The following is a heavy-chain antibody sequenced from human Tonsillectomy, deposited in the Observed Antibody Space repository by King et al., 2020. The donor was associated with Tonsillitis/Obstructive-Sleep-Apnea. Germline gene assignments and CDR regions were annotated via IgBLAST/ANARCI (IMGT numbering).Heavy chain of an antibody. CDR1: GYTFTGYY. D-gene: IGHD6-13*01. Sequence: VQLVESGAEVKKPGASVKVSCKASGYTFTGYYMHWVRQAPGQGLEWMGWINPNSGGTNYAQKFQGRVTMTRDTSISTAYMELSRLRSDDTAVYYFARQYGYSSSWYLFDYWGQGTLVTVSS. J-gene: IGHJ4*02. CDR2: INPNSGGT. V-gene: IGHV1-2*02. CDR3: ARQYGYSSSWYLFDY.